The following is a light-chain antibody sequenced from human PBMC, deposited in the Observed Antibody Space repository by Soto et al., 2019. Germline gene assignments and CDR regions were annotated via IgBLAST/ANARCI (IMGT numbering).Light chain of an antibody. V-gene: IGLV2-14*03. CDR1: SSDVGGYNY. CDR3: GSYTSINALV. Sequence: QSALTQPASVSGSPGQSITISCTGTSSDVGGYNYVSWYQQHPGKAPKLMIYAVSNRPSGVSNRFSGSKSGNTASLTISGLQAEDEADYYCGSYTSINALVFGTGTKVTVL. CDR2: AVS. J-gene: IGLJ1*01.